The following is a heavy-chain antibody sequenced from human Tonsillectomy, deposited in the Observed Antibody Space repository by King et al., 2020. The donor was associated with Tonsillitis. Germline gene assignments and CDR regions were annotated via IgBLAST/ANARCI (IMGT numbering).Heavy chain of an antibody. V-gene: IGHV3-23*04. D-gene: IGHD6-19*01. Sequence: VQLVESGGGLVQPGGSLRLSCAASGFTFSSYAMGWVRQAPGKGLEWVSTISGSSYSTYYPDSVKGRFTISRDNSNHTLYLQMHSLRPEDTARYYCAKLPHSSGWSSPFDYWGQGTLVTVSS. CDR2: ISGSSYST. CDR3: AKLPHSSGWSSPFDY. CDR1: GFTFSSYA. J-gene: IGHJ4*02.